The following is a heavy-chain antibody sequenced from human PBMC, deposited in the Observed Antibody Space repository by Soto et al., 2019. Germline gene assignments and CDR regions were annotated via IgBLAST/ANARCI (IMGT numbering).Heavy chain of an antibody. CDR3: AKDRPSGSRPYYYGMDV. Sequence: PGGSLRLSCAASGFTFSSYGMHWVRQAPGKGLEWVAVISYDGSNKYYADSVKGRFTISRDKSKNTLYLQMNSLRAEDTAVYYCAKDRPSGSRPYYYGMDVWGQGTTVTVSS. V-gene: IGHV3-30*18. J-gene: IGHJ6*02. CDR1: GFTFSSYG. D-gene: IGHD1-26*01. CDR2: ISYDGSNK.